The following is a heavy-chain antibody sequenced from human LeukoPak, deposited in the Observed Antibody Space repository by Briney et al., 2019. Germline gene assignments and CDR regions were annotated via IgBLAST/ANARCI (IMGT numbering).Heavy chain of an antibody. CDR2: ISGSGDYT. CDR3: AKDLTYYYGLGSSTNAFDI. V-gene: IGHV3-23*01. Sequence: PGRSLRLSCAASGFTFDDYAMHWVRQAPGKGLEWVSGISGSGDYTYYADSLKGRFTISRDNSKNTLYLQMNSLRAEDTALYYCAKDLTYYYGLGSSTNAFDIWGQGTMVTVSS. CDR1: GFTFDDYA. J-gene: IGHJ3*02. D-gene: IGHD3-10*01.